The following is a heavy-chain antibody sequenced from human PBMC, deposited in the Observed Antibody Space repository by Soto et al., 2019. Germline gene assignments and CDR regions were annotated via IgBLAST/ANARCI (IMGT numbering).Heavy chain of an antibody. CDR1: GYTFTNYA. J-gene: IGHJ4*02. Sequence: QVQLVQSGAEEKKPGASVKVPCKASGYTFTNYAMHWVRQAPGQRLEWMGWINAGNGNTKYSQKFQGRVTITRDTSASTAYMELSSLRSEDTAVYYCARVSGYYLPDYWGQGTLVTVSS. CDR2: INAGNGNT. D-gene: IGHD5-12*01. V-gene: IGHV1-3*05. CDR3: ARVSGYYLPDY.